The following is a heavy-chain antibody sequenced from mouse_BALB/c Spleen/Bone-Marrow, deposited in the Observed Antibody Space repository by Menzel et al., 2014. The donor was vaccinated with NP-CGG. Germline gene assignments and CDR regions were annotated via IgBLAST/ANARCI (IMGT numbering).Heavy chain of an antibody. CDR2: INPDSSTL. V-gene: IGHV4-1*02. D-gene: IGHD2-14*01. CDR1: GFDFSRYW. J-gene: IGHJ2*01. Sequence: EVQGVESGGGLVQPGGSLKLSCAASGFDFSRYWMSWVRQAPGKGLEWIGEINPDSSTLNYTPSLKDKFIISRDNAKNTLYLKMNKVRSEDTALYYCATPVYRYDPPAYWGQGTTLTVSS. CDR3: ATPVYRYDPPAY.